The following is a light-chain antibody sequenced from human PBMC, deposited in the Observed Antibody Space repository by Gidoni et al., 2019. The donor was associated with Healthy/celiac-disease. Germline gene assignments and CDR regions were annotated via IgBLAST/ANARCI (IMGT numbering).Light chain of an antibody. V-gene: IGKV1-5*03. Sequence: DILMTQSPSTLSASVGDRVTITCRASQSISSWLAWYQQKPGKAPKLLIYTASSLESGVPSRFSGSGSGTEFTLTISSLQPDDFATYYCQQYNSYPWTFGQGTKVEIK. CDR1: QSISSW. CDR2: TAS. J-gene: IGKJ1*01. CDR3: QQYNSYPWT.